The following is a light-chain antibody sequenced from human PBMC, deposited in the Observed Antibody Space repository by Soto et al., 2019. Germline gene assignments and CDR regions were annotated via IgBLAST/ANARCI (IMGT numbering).Light chain of an antibody. J-gene: IGKJ3*01. CDR3: QHYGSSPPFT. V-gene: IGKV3-20*01. CDR1: QSISSTY. Sequence: EVVLTQSPGTLSLSPWERATLSCRTSQSISSTYLAWYQQKPGQAPRLLMSGTSTRATGIPDRFSGSGSGIDFTLSISRLEHEKFAVYYCQHYGSSPPFTVGPGTKVDV. CDR2: GTS.